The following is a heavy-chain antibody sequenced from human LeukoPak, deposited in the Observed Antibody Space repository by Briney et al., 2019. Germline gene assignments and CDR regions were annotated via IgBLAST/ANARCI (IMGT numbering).Heavy chain of an antibody. Sequence: ASVKVSCKASGGTFSSYAISWVRQAPGQGLEWMGGIIPIFGTANYAQKFQGRVTITADESTSTAYMELSSLRSEDTAVYYCALFRGGHDPSPLGYWGQGTLVTVSS. V-gene: IGHV1-69*13. J-gene: IGHJ4*02. D-gene: IGHD5-12*01. CDR2: IIPIFGTA. CDR3: ALFRGGHDPSPLGY. CDR1: GGTFSSYA.